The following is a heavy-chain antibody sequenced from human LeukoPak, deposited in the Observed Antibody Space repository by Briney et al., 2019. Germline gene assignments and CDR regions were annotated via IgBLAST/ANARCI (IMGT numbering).Heavy chain of an antibody. CDR1: GYTFPSYF. Sequence: ASVKVSCKASGYTFPSYFMHWVRQAPGQGLEWMGIINPTGGSTTYAQKFQGRATMTTDTSTSTAYMELRSLRSDDTAVYYCAREQGYQLLSPAYWGQGTLVTVSS. J-gene: IGHJ4*02. D-gene: IGHD2-2*01. CDR2: INPTGGST. CDR3: AREQGYQLLSPAY. V-gene: IGHV1-46*01.